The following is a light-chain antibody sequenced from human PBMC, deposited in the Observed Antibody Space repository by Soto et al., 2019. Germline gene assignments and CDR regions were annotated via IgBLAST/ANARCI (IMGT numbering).Light chain of an antibody. CDR3: SSYTSASTPLV. CDR2: DVS. V-gene: IGLV2-14*01. Sequence: SALTQPASVSGSPGQSITLSCTGTGSDVGGYNYVSWYQQHPGKAPKVMIYDVSNRPSGVSNRFSGSKSGNTASLTISGLQAEDEADYYCSSYTSASTPLVFGGGTKLTVL. CDR1: GSDVGGYNY. J-gene: IGLJ2*01.